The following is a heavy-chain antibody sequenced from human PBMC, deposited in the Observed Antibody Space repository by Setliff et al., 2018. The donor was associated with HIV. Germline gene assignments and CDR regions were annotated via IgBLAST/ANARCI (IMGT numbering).Heavy chain of an antibody. Sequence: SVKVSCKASGFTFTSSAMQWVRQARGQRLEWIGWIVVGSGNTNYAQKFRERVTITRDVSTSTVYMELSSLRSEDTAVYYCARGGRFSAPGRDIWYYYYYMDVWGKGTTVTVSS. CDR2: IVVGSGNT. J-gene: IGHJ6*03. CDR1: GFTFTSSA. CDR3: ARGGRFSAPGRDIWYYYYYMDV. D-gene: IGHD3-9*01. V-gene: IGHV1-58*02.